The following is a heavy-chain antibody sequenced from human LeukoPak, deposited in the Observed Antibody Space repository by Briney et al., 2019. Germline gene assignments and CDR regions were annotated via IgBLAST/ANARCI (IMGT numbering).Heavy chain of an antibody. CDR1: GITFISAW. V-gene: IGHV3-15*01. CDR2: IKSKTDGGTA. CDR3: ATALRGVGF. J-gene: IGHJ4*02. D-gene: IGHD3-3*01. Sequence: PGGSLRLSCTASGITFISAWMNWVRQAPGKGLEWVGRIKSKTDGGTAEHAAPVKGRFIISRDDSKNTLYLQMNSLNSDDTGVYYCATALRGVGFWGQGTLVTVSS.